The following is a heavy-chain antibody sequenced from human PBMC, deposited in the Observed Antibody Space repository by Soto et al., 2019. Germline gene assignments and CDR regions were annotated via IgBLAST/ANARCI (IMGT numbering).Heavy chain of an antibody. Sequence: QVQLVESGGGVVQPGRSLRLSCAASGFTFSSYAMHWVRQAPGKGLEWVAVISYDGSNKYYADSVKGRFTISRDNSKNTLYLQMNSLRAEDTAVHYCARDRADSNYVIDYWGQGTLVTVSS. V-gene: IGHV3-30-3*01. CDR1: GFTFSSYA. J-gene: IGHJ4*02. D-gene: IGHD4-4*01. CDR2: ISYDGSNK. CDR3: ARDRADSNYVIDY.